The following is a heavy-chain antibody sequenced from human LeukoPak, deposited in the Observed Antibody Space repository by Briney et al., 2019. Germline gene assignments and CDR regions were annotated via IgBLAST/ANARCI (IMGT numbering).Heavy chain of an antibody. CDR2: IHYSGST. CDR3: ARDGYGSGSYLGY. J-gene: IGHJ4*02. CDR1: GGSISSSSYY. D-gene: IGHD3-10*01. Sequence: SETLSLTCTVSGGSISSSSYYWGWIRQPPGKGLEWIGSIHYSGSTYYNPSLKSRVTISEDTSKNQFSLKLSSVTAADTAVYYCARDGYGSGSYLGYWGQGILVTVSS. V-gene: IGHV4-39*02.